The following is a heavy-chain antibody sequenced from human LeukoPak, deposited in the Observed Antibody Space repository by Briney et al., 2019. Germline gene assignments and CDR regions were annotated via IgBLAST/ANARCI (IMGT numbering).Heavy chain of an antibody. CDR2: ISYSGST. V-gene: IGHV4-30-4*07. D-gene: IGHD5-24*01. Sequence: SETLSLTCTVSGGSISSGGYSWSWIRQPPGKGLEWIGYISYSGSTYDNPSLKSRVTMSLDTSKTQFSLKLRSVTAADTAVYYCAKMSTAEVCFDYWGQGTLVTVSS. CDR3: AKMSTAEVCFDY. J-gene: IGHJ4*02. CDR1: GGSISSGGYS.